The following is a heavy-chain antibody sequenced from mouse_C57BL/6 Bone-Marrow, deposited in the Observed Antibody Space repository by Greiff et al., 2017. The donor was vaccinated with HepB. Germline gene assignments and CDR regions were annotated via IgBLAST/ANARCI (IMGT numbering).Heavy chain of an antibody. J-gene: IGHJ3*01. CDR2: IDPENGDT. V-gene: IGHV14-4*01. Sequence: EVKLQQSGAELVRPGASVKLSCTASGFNIKDDYMHWVKQRPEQGLEWIGWIDPENGDTEYASKFQGKATITADTSSNTAYLQLSSLTSADTAVYYCTTVSYSNYDWFAYWGQRTLVTVSA. D-gene: IGHD2-5*01. CDR1: GFNIKDDY. CDR3: TTVSYSNYDWFAY.